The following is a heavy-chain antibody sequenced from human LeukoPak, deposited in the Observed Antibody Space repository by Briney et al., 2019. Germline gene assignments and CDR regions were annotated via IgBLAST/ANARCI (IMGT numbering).Heavy chain of an antibody. CDR3: ARERGLSRELRQREFDY. D-gene: IGHD1-26*01. CDR2: VSGTSEYI. J-gene: IGHJ4*02. Sequence: PGGSLRLSCAASGFSFSTYSMIWVRQAPGKGLEWVSSVSGTSEYIYYADSVRGRFTISRDNAKNTVYLQMNSLRAEDTAVYYCARERGLSRELRQREFDYWGQGTLVTVSS. V-gene: IGHV3-21*06. CDR1: GFSFSTYS.